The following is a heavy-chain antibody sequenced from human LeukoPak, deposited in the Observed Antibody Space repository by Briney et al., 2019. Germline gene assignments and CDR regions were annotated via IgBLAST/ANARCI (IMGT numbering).Heavy chain of an antibody. CDR1: GFTFSSYG. CDR3: ARGGDDILTGYGAFDI. J-gene: IGHJ3*02. D-gene: IGHD3-9*01. CDR2: IRYDGSNK. Sequence: GGSLRLSCAASGFTFSSYGMHWVRQAPGKGLEWVAFIRYDGSNKYYADSVKGRFTISRDNSKNSLYLQMNSLRAEDTAVYYCARGGDDILTGYGAFDIWGQGTMVTVSS. V-gene: IGHV3-30*02.